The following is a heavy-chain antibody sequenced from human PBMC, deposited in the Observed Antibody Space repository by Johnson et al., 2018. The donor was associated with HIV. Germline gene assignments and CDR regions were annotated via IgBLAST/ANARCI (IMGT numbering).Heavy chain of an antibody. CDR1: GFTFSTYW. CDR3: ARGPWAFDI. CDR2: ISYDGSNK. J-gene: IGHJ3*02. Sequence: QVQLVESGGGVVQPGGSLRLSCAASGFTFSTYWMSWVRQAPGKGLEWVAVISYDGSNKYYADSVRGRFTISRENAKNSLYLQMNSLRAGDTAVYYCARGPWAFDIWGQGTMVTVSS. V-gene: IGHV3-30*14.